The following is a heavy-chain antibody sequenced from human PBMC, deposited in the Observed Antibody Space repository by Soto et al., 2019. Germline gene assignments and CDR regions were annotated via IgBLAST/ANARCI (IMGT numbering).Heavy chain of an antibody. V-gene: IGHV3-48*01. Sequence: GGSLRLSCAASGFTFSSYSMNWVRQAPGKGLEWVSYISSSSSTIYYADSVKGRFTISRDNAKNSLNLQMNSLRAEDTAVYYCARVREDIVVVPAAPWGYYYYYMDVWGKGTTVTVSS. CDR1: GFTFSSYS. D-gene: IGHD2-2*01. J-gene: IGHJ6*03. CDR2: ISSSSSTI. CDR3: ARVREDIVVVPAAPWGYYYYYMDV.